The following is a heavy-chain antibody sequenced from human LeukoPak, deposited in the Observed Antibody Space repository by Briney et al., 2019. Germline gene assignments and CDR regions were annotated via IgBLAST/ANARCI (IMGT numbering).Heavy chain of an antibody. Sequence: ASVKVSCKASGYTFTSYYMHWVRQAPGQGLEWMGIINPSGGSTSYAQKFQGRVTMTRDTSTSTVYVELSSLRSEDTAVYYCARDARHRYCSSTSCYRGWFDPWGQGTLVTVSS. V-gene: IGHV1-46*01. CDR1: GYTFTSYY. J-gene: IGHJ5*02. CDR2: INPSGGST. CDR3: ARDARHRYCSSTSCYRGWFDP. D-gene: IGHD2-2*01.